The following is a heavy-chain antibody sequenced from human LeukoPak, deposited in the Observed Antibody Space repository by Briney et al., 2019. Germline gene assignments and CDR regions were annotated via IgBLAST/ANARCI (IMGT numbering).Heavy chain of an antibody. CDR2: IIPIFGIA. CDR3: ARGSGSYDY. J-gene: IGHJ4*02. Sequence: RASVTVSCKASGGTFSSYAISWVRQAPGQGLEWMGRIIPIFGIANYAQKFQGRVTITADKSTSTAYMELSSLRSEDTAVYYCARGSGSYDYWGQGTLVTVSS. V-gene: IGHV1-69*04. D-gene: IGHD1-26*01. CDR1: GGTFSSYA.